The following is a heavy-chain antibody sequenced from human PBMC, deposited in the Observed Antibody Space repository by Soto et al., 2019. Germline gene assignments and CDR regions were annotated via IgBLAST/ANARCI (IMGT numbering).Heavy chain of an antibody. J-gene: IGHJ4*02. V-gene: IGHV3-30*18. D-gene: IGHD2-21*02. CDR3: AKDEATTAGYFDY. CDR1: GFXFSSYV. Sequence: XLRLYCATSGFXFSSYVMHWVRHAPGKGLEWVEVISYDGSNKYYADSVKGRFTISRDNSKKTPYLQMNSLRAEDTAVYYCAKDEATTAGYFDYWGQGTLVTVSS. CDR2: ISYDGSNK.